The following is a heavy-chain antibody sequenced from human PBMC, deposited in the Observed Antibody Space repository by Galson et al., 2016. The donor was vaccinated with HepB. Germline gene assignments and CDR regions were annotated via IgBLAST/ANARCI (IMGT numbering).Heavy chain of an antibody. CDR2: TSQDESNK. V-gene: IGHV3-30-3*01. D-gene: IGHD6-19*01. CDR3: ARAGRSGMEVATTCRY. J-gene: IGHJ4*02. Sequence: SLRLSCAASGYTFKNYVMHWVRQAPGKGLEWVAVTSQDESNKKYADSVKGRFTISRDNSKNTHYLQMSSLRPEDTAVYYCARAGRSGMEVATTCRYWGQGTLVTVSS. CDR1: GYTFKNYV.